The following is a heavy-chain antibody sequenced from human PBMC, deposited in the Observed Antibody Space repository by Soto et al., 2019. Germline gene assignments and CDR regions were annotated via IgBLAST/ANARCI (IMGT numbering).Heavy chain of an antibody. CDR2: INSDGSST. V-gene: IGHV3-74*01. D-gene: IGHD2-2*01. J-gene: IGHJ5*02. CDR3: AREDIVVVPAATGFHNWFDP. Sequence: PGGSLRLSCAASGFTFSSYWMHWVRQAPGKGLVWVSRINSDGSSTSYADSVKGRFTISRDNAKNTLYLQMNSLRAEDTAVYYCAREDIVVVPAATGFHNWFDPWGQGTLVTVSS. CDR1: GFTFSSYW.